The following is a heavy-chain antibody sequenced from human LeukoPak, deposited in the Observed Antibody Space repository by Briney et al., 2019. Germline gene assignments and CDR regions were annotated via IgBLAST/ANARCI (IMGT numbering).Heavy chain of an antibody. Sequence: SETLSLTCTVLGGSISSYYWSWIRQPPGKGLECIGYIYYSGSTNYNPSLKRRVTLSVHTSKNQFYLKLSSVTAADTAVYYCARAPYYHDSSGYYYGYFDYWGQGSLVTVSS. CDR1: GGSISSYY. V-gene: IGHV4-59*12. D-gene: IGHD3-22*01. J-gene: IGHJ4*02. CDR3: ARAPYYHDSSGYYYGYFDY. CDR2: IYYSGST.